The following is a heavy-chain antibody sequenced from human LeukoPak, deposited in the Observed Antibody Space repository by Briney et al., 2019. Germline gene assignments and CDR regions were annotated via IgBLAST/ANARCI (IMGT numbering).Heavy chain of an antibody. Sequence: SETLSLTCTVSGGSISSSSYYWGWIRQPPGKGLEWIGSIYYSGSTYYNPSLKSRVTLSLDTSKNQCSLSLSSVTAADTAVYNCARHGSGGRAFDLWGQGTMVTVSS. J-gene: IGHJ3*01. D-gene: IGHD1-26*01. CDR2: IYYSGST. V-gene: IGHV4-39*01. CDR1: GGSISSSSYY. CDR3: ARHGSGGRAFDL.